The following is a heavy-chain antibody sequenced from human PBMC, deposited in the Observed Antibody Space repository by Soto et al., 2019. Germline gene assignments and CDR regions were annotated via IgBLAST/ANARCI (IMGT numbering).Heavy chain of an antibody. CDR2: ISGSGGTT. V-gene: IGHV3-23*01. D-gene: IGHD2-2*01. CDR1: GFTFSSYA. J-gene: IGHJ6*02. Sequence: EVQLLESGGGFVQPGGSLRLSCAASGFTFSSYAMTWVRQAPGKGLEWVSAISGSGGTTHYADSMKGRFTISRDNSKNTLYLQMNSLRAEDTAIYYCAKGTSNWYYYAMDVWGQGTTVTVSS. CDR3: AKGTSNWYYYAMDV.